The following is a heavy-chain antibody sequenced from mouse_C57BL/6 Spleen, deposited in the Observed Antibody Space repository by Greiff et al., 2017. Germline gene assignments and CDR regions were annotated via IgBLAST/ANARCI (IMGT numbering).Heavy chain of an antibody. D-gene: IGHD2-2*01. CDR1: GFTFSSYT. V-gene: IGHV5-9*01. Sequence: EVKLVESGGGLVKPGGSLKLSCAASGFTFSSYTMSWVRQTPEKRLEWVATISGGGGNTYYPDSVKGRFTISRDNAKNSLYLQMSRLGSEDTALYYCARHRGYDEGAMDYWGQGTSVTVSS. CDR3: ARHRGYDEGAMDY. CDR2: ISGGGGNT. J-gene: IGHJ4*01.